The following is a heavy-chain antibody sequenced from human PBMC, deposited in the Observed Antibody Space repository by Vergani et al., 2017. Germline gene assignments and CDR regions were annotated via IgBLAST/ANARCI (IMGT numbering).Heavy chain of an antibody. CDR1: GFTFSSYA. J-gene: IGHJ4*02. Sequence: EVQLLESGGGLVQPGGSLRLSCAASGFTFSSYAMSWVRQAPGKGLEWVSVIYSGGSSTYYADSVKGRFTISRDNSKNTLYLQMNSLRAEDTAVYYWASLLQDYWGQGTLVTVSS. CDR3: ASLLQDY. D-gene: IGHD4-11*01. CDR2: IYSGGSST. V-gene: IGHV3-23*03.